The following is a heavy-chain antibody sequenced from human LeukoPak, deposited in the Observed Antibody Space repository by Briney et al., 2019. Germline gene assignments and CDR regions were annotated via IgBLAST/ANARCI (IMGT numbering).Heavy chain of an antibody. CDR2: ISWNSGSI. Sequence: GGSLRLSCAASGFTFDDYAMHWVRQAPGKGLEWVSGISWNSGSIGYADSVKGRFTISRDNAKNSLYLQMNSLRAEDTAVYYCAKGQTYDFWSGYYHPGYFDYWGQGTLVTVSS. CDR3: AKGQTYDFWSGYYHPGYFDY. J-gene: IGHJ4*02. D-gene: IGHD3-3*01. V-gene: IGHV3-9*01. CDR1: GFTFDDYA.